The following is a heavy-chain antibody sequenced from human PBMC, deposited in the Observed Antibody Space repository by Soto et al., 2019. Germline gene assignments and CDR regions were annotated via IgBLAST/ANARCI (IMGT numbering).Heavy chain of an antibody. CDR2: IYHSGST. CDR3: ARASDYGSGSYPFDI. CDR1: GGSISSSNW. V-gene: IGHV4-4*02. Sequence: SETLSLTCAVSGGSISSSNWWSWVRQPPGKGLEWIGEIYHSGSTNYNPSLKSRVTISVDKSKNQFSLKLSSVPAADTAVYYCARASDYGSGSYPFDIWGQGTLVTVSS. J-gene: IGHJ4*02. D-gene: IGHD3-10*01.